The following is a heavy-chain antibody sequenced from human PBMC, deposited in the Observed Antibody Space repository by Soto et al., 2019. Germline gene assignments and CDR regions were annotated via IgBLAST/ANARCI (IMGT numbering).Heavy chain of an antibody. D-gene: IGHD3-10*01. CDR3: ARDQRRWFGESRRSFFDY. CDR1: GYTFTSYG. V-gene: IGHV1-18*01. Sequence: QVQLVQSGAEVKKPGASVKVSCKASGYTFTSYGISWVRQAPGQGLEWMGWISAYNGNTNYAQKLQGRVTMTTDTXTXTXXMELRSLRSDDTAVYYCARDQRRWFGESRRSFFDYWGQGTLVTVSS. J-gene: IGHJ4*02. CDR2: ISAYNGNT.